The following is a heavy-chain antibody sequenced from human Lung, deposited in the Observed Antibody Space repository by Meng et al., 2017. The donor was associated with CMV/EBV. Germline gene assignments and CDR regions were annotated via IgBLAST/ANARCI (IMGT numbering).Heavy chain of an antibody. Sequence: SXTXSLXXAVYGGSFSGYYWSWIRQPPGKGLEWIAEINQSGSTNRNPTLKSRVTISVDTSKNLFSLNLTSVTAADTAVYYCARKDYYDISGHSFDIWCQGTMVTVSS. CDR2: INQSGST. J-gene: IGHJ3*02. CDR1: GGSFSGYY. CDR3: ARKDYYDISGHSFDI. V-gene: IGHV4-34*01. D-gene: IGHD3-22*01.